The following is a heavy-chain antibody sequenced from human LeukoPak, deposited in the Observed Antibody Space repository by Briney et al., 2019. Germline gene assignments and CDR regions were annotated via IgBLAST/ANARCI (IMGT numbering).Heavy chain of an antibody. V-gene: IGHV3-30*04. CDR3: AREYWYSSSWYPYFDY. Sequence: GGSLRLSCAASGFTFSSYAMHWVRQAPGKGLEWVAVISYDGSNKYYADSVKGRFTISRDNSKNTLYLQMNSLRAEDTAVYYCAREYWYSSSWYPYFDYWGQGTLVTVSS. CDR1: GFTFSSYA. D-gene: IGHD6-13*01. J-gene: IGHJ4*02. CDR2: ISYDGSNK.